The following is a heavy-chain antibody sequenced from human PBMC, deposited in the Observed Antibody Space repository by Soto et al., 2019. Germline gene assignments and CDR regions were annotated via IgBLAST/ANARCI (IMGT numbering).Heavy chain of an antibody. CDR2: IIPLFGTT. V-gene: IGHV1-69*01. D-gene: IGHD3-10*01. CDR3: AAELCFGKLSVV. CDR1: GDTFKNCV. J-gene: IGHJ6*02. Sequence: QVQVVQSGVEVRRPGSSVKVSCKASGDTFKNCVISWVRQAPGPGLEWMGGIIPLFGTTDFAQRFQGRLTITTDASTTTAYMELSRLRSEDTATYDCAAELCFGKLSVVWGQGTTVIVSS.